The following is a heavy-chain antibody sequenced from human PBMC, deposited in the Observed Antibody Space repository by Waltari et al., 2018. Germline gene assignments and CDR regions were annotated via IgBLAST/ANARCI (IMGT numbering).Heavy chain of an antibody. V-gene: IGHV3-9*01. D-gene: IGHD1-26*01. Sequence: EIQLVESGVGLAQPGRSVRLSFAASAFTFESYAMHGVRQTPGKGQEWVSGITWNSNNIGYADSVKGRFTISRDNAKKSLYLQMNSLRTEDTALYYCAKGHSGSYGLDYWGQGTPVTVSS. J-gene: IGHJ4*02. CDR3: AKGHSGSYGLDY. CDR1: AFTFESYA. CDR2: ITWNSNNI.